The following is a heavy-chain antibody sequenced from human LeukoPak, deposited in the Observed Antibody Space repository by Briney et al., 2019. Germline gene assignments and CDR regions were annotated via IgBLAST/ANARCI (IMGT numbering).Heavy chain of an antibody. V-gene: IGHV5-51*01. D-gene: IGHD5-12*01. Sequence: GESPKTLCRGAGYSFTNYWIGWLRQVPAGGREGMGVIYRSDSDTRYSPSFQGQVTISADKSIDTAYLQWSSLKASDTAMYYCGRQRDSGFDFDSWGQGTLVTVSS. CDR1: GYSFTNYW. CDR3: GRQRDSGFDFDS. CDR2: IYRSDSDT. J-gene: IGHJ4*02.